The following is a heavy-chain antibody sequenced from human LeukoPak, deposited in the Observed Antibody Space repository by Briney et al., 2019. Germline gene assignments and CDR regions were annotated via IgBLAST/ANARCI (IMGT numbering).Heavy chain of an antibody. CDR1: GYTFTSYG. D-gene: IGHD6-13*01. V-gene: IGHV1-18*01. CDR2: ISAYNGNT. Sequence: ASVKVSCKASGYTFTSYGFSWVRQAPGQGLEWMGWISAYNGNTNYAQKVQGRVTMTTDTSTSTAYMELRSLRSDDTAVYYCATGGAAAGTYYYYYMDVWGKGTTVTVSS. CDR3: ATGGAAAGTYYYYYMDV. J-gene: IGHJ6*03.